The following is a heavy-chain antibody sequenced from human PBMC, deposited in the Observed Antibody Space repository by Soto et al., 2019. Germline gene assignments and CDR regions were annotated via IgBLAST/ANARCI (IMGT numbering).Heavy chain of an antibody. CDR1: GNSFSRYW. Sequence: PGESLKIPCKASGNSFSRYWIGWLRQMPGKGLEWMGIIYPGDSDTRYSPSFEGQVTISADKSISTAYLQWRRLKASDTAVYYLGKEMGASPPTFDYWGQGTLVTVSS. V-gene: IGHV5-51*01. CDR2: IYPGDSDT. J-gene: IGHJ4*01. CDR3: GKEMGASPPTFDY. D-gene: IGHD1-26*01.